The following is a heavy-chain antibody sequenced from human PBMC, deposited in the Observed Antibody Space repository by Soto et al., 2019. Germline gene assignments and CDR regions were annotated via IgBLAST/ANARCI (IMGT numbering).Heavy chain of an antibody. J-gene: IGHJ4*02. CDR2: INPNSGGT. CDR3: ARAGKTLLYCFDY. D-gene: IGHD1-1*01. CDR1: GYTFTGYY. Sequence: ASVKVSCKASGYTFTGYYMHWVRQAPGQGLEWMGWINPNSGGTNYAQKFQGWVTMTRDTYISTAYMEMSRLRSDDTAVYYCARAGKTLLYCFDYWGQGTLVTVSS. V-gene: IGHV1-2*04.